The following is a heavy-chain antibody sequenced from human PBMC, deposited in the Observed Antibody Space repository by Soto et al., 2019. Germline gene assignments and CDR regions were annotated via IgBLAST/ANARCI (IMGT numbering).Heavy chain of an antibody. CDR1: GFTFSSYG. D-gene: IGHD4-4*01. V-gene: IGHV3-30*18. CDR3: AKDWYSNGDGNWFDP. J-gene: IGHJ5*02. Sequence: QVQLVESGGGVVQPGRSLRLSCAASGFTFSSYGMHWVRQAPGKGLEGVAVISYDGSNKYYADSVKGRFTISRDNSKNTLSLQMNSLRAEDTAVYYCAKDWYSNGDGNWFDPWGQGTLVTVSS. CDR2: ISYDGSNK.